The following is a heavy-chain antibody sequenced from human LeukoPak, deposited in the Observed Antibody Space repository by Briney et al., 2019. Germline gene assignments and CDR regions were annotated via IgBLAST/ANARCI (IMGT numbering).Heavy chain of an antibody. D-gene: IGHD1-1*01. J-gene: IGHJ4*02. Sequence: GGSLRLSCSASGFTFSAYAMHWVRQAPGKGLEYASAISPNGGSTYYADSVKGRFTISRDNSKNTLYLQMSSLRVEDTAVYYCVPKGNEGYWGQGTLVTVSS. CDR1: GFTFSAYA. V-gene: IGHV3-64D*06. CDR2: ISPNGGST. CDR3: VPKGNEGY.